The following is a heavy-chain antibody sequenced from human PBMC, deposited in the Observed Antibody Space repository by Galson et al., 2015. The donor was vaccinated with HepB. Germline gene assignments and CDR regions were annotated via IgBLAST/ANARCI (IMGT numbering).Heavy chain of an antibody. CDR1: GYTFTSYY. V-gene: IGHV1-46*01. J-gene: IGHJ6*02. CDR2: INPSGGST. Sequence: SVKVSCKASGYTFTSYYMHWVRQAPGQGLEWMGIINPSGGSTSYAQKFQGRVTMTRDTSTSTVYMELSSLRSEDTAVYYCARGRGPTVTTPYYDYGMDVWGQGTTVTVSS. CDR3: ARGRGPTVTTPYYDYGMDV. D-gene: IGHD4-11*01.